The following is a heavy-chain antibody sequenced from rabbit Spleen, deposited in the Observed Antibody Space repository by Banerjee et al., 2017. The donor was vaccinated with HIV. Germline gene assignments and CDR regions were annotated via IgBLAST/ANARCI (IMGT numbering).Heavy chain of an antibody. V-gene: IGHV1S45*01. CDR3: ARDTSSSFSSYGMDL. CDR1: GFDFSGSSY. CDR2: IETGSSGFV. Sequence: QEQLVESGGGLVQPGGSLKLSCKASGFDFSGSSYMCWVRQAPGKGLEWIACIETGSSGFVYFASWAKGRFTISRASSTTVTLQMTSLTAADTATYFCARDTSSSFSSYGMDLWGQGTLVTVS. D-gene: IGHD1-1*01. J-gene: IGHJ6*01.